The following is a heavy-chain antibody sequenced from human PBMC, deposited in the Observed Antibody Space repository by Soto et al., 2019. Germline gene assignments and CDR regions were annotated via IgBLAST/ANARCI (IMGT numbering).Heavy chain of an antibody. J-gene: IGHJ5*02. CDR2: TYYRSKWYN. D-gene: IGHD4-17*01. CDR3: ARGHGDWFDP. V-gene: IGHV6-1*01. CDR1: GDSVSSDSVA. Sequence: QVQLQQSSPGLVKPSQTLSLTCAISGDSVSSDSVAWNWIRQSPSRGLEWLGRTYYRSKWYNDYAVAVKSRISINPDTSKNQFSLQLNSVTPEDTAVYYCARGHGDWFDPWGQGTLVTVSS.